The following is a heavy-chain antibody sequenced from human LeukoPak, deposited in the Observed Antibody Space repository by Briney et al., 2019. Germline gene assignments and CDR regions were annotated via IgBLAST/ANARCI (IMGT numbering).Heavy chain of an antibody. D-gene: IGHD3-16*01. CDR1: GFTFSSYA. J-gene: IGHJ3*01. V-gene: IGHV3-23*01. CDR3: AKSAVAVGLGAFDV. Sequence: GGSLRLSCAASGFTFSSYAMSWVRQAPGKGLEWVSVISGSGGSTYYADSVKGRFTISRDNSKNTLYLQMNSLRLEDTAVYYCAKSAVAVGLGAFDVWGRGTVVTVSS. CDR2: ISGSGGST.